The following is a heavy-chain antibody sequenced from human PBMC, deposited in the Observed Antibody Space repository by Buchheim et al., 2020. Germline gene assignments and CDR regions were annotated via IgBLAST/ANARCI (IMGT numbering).Heavy chain of an antibody. Sequence: EVQLVESGGGLVQPGGSLRLSCAASGFTFSSYWMSWVRQAPGKGLEWVANIKQDGSGKYYVDSVKGRSTLSIYNPKNSLYLQMNSLRAEDTAVYYCARDWVYDSSVSFDYWGQGTL. CDR3: ARDWVYDSSVSFDY. V-gene: IGHV3-7*01. CDR1: GFTFSSYW. CDR2: IKQDGSGK. J-gene: IGHJ4*02. D-gene: IGHD3-22*01.